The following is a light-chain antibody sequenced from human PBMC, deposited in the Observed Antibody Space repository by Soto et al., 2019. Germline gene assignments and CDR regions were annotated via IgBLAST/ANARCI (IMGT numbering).Light chain of an antibody. CDR1: QDINKN. V-gene: IGKV1-33*01. CDR3: QQYESLPLT. Sequence: DIKMTQSPSSLSASVGDRVTITCQASQDINKNLIWYQQKPGKAPKLLIYDASDLETGVPSRFSGSGSGTGFTFTISSLQPEDFATYYCQQYESLPLTFGQGTKVDIK. J-gene: IGKJ1*01. CDR2: DAS.